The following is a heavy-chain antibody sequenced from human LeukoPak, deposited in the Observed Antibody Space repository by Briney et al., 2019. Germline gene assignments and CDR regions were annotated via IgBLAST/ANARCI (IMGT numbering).Heavy chain of an antibody. J-gene: IGHJ4*02. CDR2: TRNKANSCTT. CDR1: GFTFSDHY. CDR3: ALTTVTTFFDY. V-gene: IGHV3-72*01. D-gene: IGHD4-17*01. Sequence: PGGSLRLSCAASGFTFSDHYMDWVRQAPGKGLEWVGRTRNKANSCTTEYAASVKGRFAISRDDSKNSLYLQMNSLKTEDTAVYYCALTTVTTFFDYWGQGTLVTVSS.